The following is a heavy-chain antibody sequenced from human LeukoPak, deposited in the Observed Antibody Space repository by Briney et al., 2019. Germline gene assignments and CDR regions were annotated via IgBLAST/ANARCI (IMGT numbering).Heavy chain of an antibody. D-gene: IGHD3-22*01. CDR3: ARLWASTYYYDSSGYWYYFDY. CDR1: GGSISSGGYS. Sequence: SETLSLTCAVSGGSISSGGYSWSWIRQPPGKGLECIGYIYHSGSTYYNPSLKSRVTISVDRSKNQFSLKLSSVTAADTAVYYCARLWASTYYYDSSGYWYYFDYWGQGTLVTVSS. J-gene: IGHJ4*02. V-gene: IGHV4-30-2*01. CDR2: IYHSGST.